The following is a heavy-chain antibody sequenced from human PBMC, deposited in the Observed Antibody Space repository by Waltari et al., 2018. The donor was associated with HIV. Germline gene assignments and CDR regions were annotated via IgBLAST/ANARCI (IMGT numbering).Heavy chain of an antibody. CDR3: ARDLGASNNYYYGMDV. V-gene: IGHV3-21*01. CDR1: GFTFSIYR. J-gene: IGHJ6*02. CDR2: ISSSGSYI. D-gene: IGHD3-16*01. Sequence: EVQLVESGGGLVKPGGSLRLSCAASGFTFSIYRMNWIRQAPGKGLEWVSSISSSGSYIYYKDSVKGRFTISRDNSLYLQMNSLRADDTAVYYCARDLGASNNYYYGMDVWGQGTTVTVSS.